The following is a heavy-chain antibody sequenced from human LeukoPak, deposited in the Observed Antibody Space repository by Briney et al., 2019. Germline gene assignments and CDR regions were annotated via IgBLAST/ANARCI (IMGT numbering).Heavy chain of an antibody. Sequence: SETLSLTCTVSGYSISSGYYWGWIRQPPGKGLEWIGSIYHSGSTYYNPSLKSRVTISVDTSKNQFSLKLSSVTAADTAVYYCARVWHQLLFPYEHNWFDPWGQGTLVTVSS. CDR1: GYSISSGYY. J-gene: IGHJ5*02. D-gene: IGHD2-2*01. V-gene: IGHV4-38-2*02. CDR2: IYHSGST. CDR3: ARVWHQLLFPYEHNWFDP.